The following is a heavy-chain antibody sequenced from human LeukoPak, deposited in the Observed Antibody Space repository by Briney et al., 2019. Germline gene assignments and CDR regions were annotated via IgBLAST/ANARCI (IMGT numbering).Heavy chain of an antibody. V-gene: IGHV4-39*01. Sequence: SETLSLTCTVPGGSISSDNYYWGWIRQPPGKGLEWIGSIYYSGTTYYNPSLKSRVTISVDTSKNQFSLKLSSVTAADTAVYYCARGRDGYNFLNRGEYYYFDCWGQGTLVTVSS. CDR2: IYYSGTT. J-gene: IGHJ4*02. D-gene: IGHD5-24*01. CDR3: ARGRDGYNFLNRGEYYYFDC. CDR1: GGSISSDNYY.